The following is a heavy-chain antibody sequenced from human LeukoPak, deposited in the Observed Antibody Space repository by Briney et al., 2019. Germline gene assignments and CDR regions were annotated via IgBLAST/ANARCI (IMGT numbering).Heavy chain of an antibody. J-gene: IGHJ4*02. CDR2: ISGSGGNT. Sequence: GGTLRLSCAASGFTFSSYGMSWVRQAPGKGLEWVSAISGSGGNTYYADSVKGRFTISRDNSKNTLYLQMKSLRAEDTAVYYCAARSAYTSRFDYWGQGTLVTVSS. D-gene: IGHD2-2*02. CDR3: AARSAYTSRFDY. CDR1: GFTFSSYG. V-gene: IGHV3-23*01.